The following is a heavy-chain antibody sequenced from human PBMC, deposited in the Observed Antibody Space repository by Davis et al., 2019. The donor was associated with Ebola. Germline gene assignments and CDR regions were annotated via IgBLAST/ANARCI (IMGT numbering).Heavy chain of an antibody. D-gene: IGHD6-19*01. CDR3: ARAPAVADPTTFDS. Sequence: FQGRVTITRDTSASTAYMELSSLRSEDTAVYYCARAPAVADPTTFDSWGQGTLVTVSS. J-gene: IGHJ4*02. V-gene: IGHV1-3*01.